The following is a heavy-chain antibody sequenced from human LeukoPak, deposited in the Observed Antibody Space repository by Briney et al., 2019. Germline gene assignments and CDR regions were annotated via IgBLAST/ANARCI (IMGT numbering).Heavy chain of an antibody. CDR2: IWYDGSNK. D-gene: IGHD7-27*01. Sequence: PGRSLRLSCAASGFTFSSYGMHWVRQAPGKGLEWVAVIWYDGSNKYYADSVKGRFTISRDNSKNTLYLQMNSLRAEDTAVYYCAREAVQTLGLGIDVWGQGTTVTVSS. J-gene: IGHJ6*02. CDR3: AREAVQTLGLGIDV. CDR1: GFTFSSYG. V-gene: IGHV3-33*01.